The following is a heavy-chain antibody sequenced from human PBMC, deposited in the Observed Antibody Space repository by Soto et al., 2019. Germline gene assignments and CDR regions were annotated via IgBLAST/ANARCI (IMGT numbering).Heavy chain of an antibody. Sequence: EVQLVESGGGLVQPGGSLRLSCTASGFTFSDHYMDWVRQAPGKGLEWVGRTRNKANSYTTEYAASVKGRFTISRDDSKNSLYLQMNSLKTEDTAVYYCARVGGYYDSSGYYYRAFDIWGQGTMVTVSS. V-gene: IGHV3-72*01. CDR1: GFTFSDHY. CDR2: TRNKANSYTT. J-gene: IGHJ3*02. D-gene: IGHD3-22*01. CDR3: ARVGGYYDSSGYYYRAFDI.